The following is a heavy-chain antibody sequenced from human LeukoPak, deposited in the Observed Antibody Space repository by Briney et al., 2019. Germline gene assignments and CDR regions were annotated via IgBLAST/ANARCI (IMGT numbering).Heavy chain of an antibody. D-gene: IGHD3-3*01. Sequence: PSETLSLTCTVSGRSLSSYYRSWIRQPPGKGLEWIGYIYYSGSPNYNPSLKSRVTISVDTSKNQFSLKLSSVTAADTAVYYCARWADFLKPKGWFDPWGQGTLVSVSS. V-gene: IGHV4-59*01. CDR2: IYYSGSP. CDR1: GRSLSSYY. CDR3: ARWADFLKPKGWFDP. J-gene: IGHJ5*02.